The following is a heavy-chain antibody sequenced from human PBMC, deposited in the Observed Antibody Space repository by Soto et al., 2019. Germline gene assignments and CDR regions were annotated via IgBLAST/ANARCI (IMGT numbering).Heavy chain of an antibody. CDR2: INPRDSDT. CDR3: ARPGSSSSDY. J-gene: IGHJ4*02. CDR1: GYSFTTYW. D-gene: IGHD6-6*01. V-gene: IGHV5-51*01. Sequence: PGESLKISCKGSGYSFTTYWIGWVRQMPGKGLEWMGIINPRDSDTRYSPSFQGQVTISADKSITTAYLQWSSLKASDTAMYYCARPGSSSSDYWGQGTLVIVSS.